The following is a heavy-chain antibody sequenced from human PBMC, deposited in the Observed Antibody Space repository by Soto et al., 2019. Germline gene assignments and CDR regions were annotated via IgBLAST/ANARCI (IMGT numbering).Heavy chain of an antibody. Sequence: EVQLVESGGDLAQPGGSLRLSCAASGISVSNNYMSWVRQAPGKGLEWVSVIYNDGSTSYADSVRGRFTIFRDNSKNLVYLQMTSLRVEDTAVYYCARDLSSEGPLLDFDFWGQGTLVTVSS. CDR3: ARDLSSEGPLLDFDF. J-gene: IGHJ4*02. V-gene: IGHV3-66*01. CDR2: IYNDGST. CDR1: GISVSNNY. D-gene: IGHD3-10*01.